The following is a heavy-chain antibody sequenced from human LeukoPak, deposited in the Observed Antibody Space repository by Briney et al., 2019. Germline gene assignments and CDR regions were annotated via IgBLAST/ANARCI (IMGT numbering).Heavy chain of an antibody. CDR2: IWYDGSNK. J-gene: IGHJ4*02. Sequence: PGGSLRLSCAASGFTFSSYGMHWVRQAPGKGLEWVAVIWYDGSNKYYADSVKGRFTTSRDNAKTSLYLQMNSLRAEDTAVYYCARDQLSYDYWGQGTLVTVSS. D-gene: IGHD2-2*01. CDR1: GFTFSSYG. CDR3: ARDQLSYDY. V-gene: IGHV3-33*01.